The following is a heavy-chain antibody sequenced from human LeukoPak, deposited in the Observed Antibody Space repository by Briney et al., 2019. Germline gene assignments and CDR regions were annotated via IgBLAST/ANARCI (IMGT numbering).Heavy chain of an antibody. Sequence: GGSLRLSCAASGFTFSNHFMSWVRQAPGKGPEWVANIKEDGSDKYYVDSVKGRFTISRDNARNSLYLQMNSLRAEDTAVYYCARQSTVTRTTFDIWGQGTMVTVSS. CDR3: ARQSTVTRTTFDI. CDR2: IKEDGSDK. J-gene: IGHJ3*02. D-gene: IGHD4-17*01. V-gene: IGHV3-7*01. CDR1: GFTFSNHF.